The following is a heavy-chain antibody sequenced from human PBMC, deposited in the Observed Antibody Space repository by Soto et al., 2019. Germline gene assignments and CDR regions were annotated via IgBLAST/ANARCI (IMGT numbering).Heavy chain of an antibody. V-gene: IGHV1-58*02. CDR2: IVVGSGNT. J-gene: IGHJ5*02. D-gene: IGHD2-15*01. CDR1: GFTFTSSA. Sequence: SVKVSYKASGFTFTSSAMQWVRQARGQRLEWIGWIVVGSGNTNYAQKFQERVTITRDMSTSTAYMELSSLRSEDTAVYYCAADWDLHCSGGSCYSSWFDPWGQGTLVTVSS. CDR3: AADWDLHCSGGSCYSSWFDP.